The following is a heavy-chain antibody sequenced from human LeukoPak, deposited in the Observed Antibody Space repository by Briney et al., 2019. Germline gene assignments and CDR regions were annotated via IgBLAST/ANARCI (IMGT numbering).Heavy chain of an antibody. D-gene: IGHD4-17*01. J-gene: IGHJ4*02. CDR3: ARLKATVSIHAYFDS. CDR1: GYSISSGYY. Sequence: PSETLSLTCTVSGYSISSGYYWGWIRQPPGKGLEWIGSIYHSGSTYNNPSLKSRVTISVDTSKNQFSLKLSSVTAADTAVYYCARLKATVSIHAYFDSWGQGTLVTVSS. CDR2: IYHSGST. V-gene: IGHV4-38-2*02.